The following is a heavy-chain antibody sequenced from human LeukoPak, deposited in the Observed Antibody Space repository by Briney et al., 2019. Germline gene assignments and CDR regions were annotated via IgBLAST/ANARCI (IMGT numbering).Heavy chain of an antibody. D-gene: IGHD1-1*01. V-gene: IGHV3-30*03. CDR1: GFTFSSYG. CDR2: ISYDGSNK. CDR3: VRDPSGSGFAFDS. Sequence: PGRSLRLSCTASGFTFSSYGMHWVRQAPGKGLEWVAVISYDGSNKHYADSVKGRFTISRDNSEDTLYLQMNSLRAEDTAVYYCVRDPSGSGFAFDSWGQGALVTVSS. J-gene: IGHJ4*02.